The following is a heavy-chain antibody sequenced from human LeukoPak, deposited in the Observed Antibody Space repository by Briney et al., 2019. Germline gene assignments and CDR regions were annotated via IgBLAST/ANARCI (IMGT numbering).Heavy chain of an antibody. V-gene: IGHV4-59*08. CDR3: ARHQLKWELDY. D-gene: IGHD1-26*01. Sequence: IGYIYYSGSTNYTPSLKSRVTISVDTSKNQFSLKLSSVTAADTAVYYCARHQLKWELDYWGQGTLVTVSS. CDR2: IYYSGST. J-gene: IGHJ4*02.